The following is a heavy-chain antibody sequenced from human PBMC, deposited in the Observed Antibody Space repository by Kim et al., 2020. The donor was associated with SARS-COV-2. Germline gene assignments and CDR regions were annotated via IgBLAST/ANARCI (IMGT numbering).Heavy chain of an antibody. D-gene: IGHD2-21*01. CDR3: APVCGGDCLDAFDI. CDR1: GYSFTSYW. Sequence: GESLKISCKGSGYSFTSYWISWVRQMPGKGLEWMGRIDPSDSYTNYSPSFQGHVTISADKSISTAYLQWSSLKASDTAMYYCAPVCGGDCLDAFDIWGQGTMVTVSS. CDR2: IDPSDSYT. V-gene: IGHV5-10-1*01. J-gene: IGHJ3*02.